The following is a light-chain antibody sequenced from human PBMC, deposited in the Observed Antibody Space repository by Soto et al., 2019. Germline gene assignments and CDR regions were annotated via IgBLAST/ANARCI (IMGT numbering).Light chain of an antibody. CDR1: SSDVGGYNY. J-gene: IGLJ1*01. Sequence: QSVLTQPRSVPGSPGQSVTISCTGTSSDVGGYNYVSWYQQHPGKAPKLMIYDVSKRPSGVPDRFSGSKSGNTASLTISGLQAEDEADYYCCSYAGSYTFFYVFGTGTKVTV. V-gene: IGLV2-11*01. CDR3: CSYAGSYTFFYV. CDR2: DVS.